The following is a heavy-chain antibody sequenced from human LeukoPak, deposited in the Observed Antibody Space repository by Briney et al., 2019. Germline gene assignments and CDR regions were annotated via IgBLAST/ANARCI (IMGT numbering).Heavy chain of an antibody. Sequence: SETLSLTCTVSGGSISSYYWSWIRQPPGKGLEWIGYIYYSGSTNYNPSLKSRVTISVDTSKNQFSLKLSSVTAADAAVYYCARETSQKGAHYMDVWGKGTTVTISS. V-gene: IGHV4-59*01. CDR1: GGSISSYY. J-gene: IGHJ6*03. CDR3: ARETSQKGAHYMDV. CDR2: IYYSGST. D-gene: IGHD3-16*01.